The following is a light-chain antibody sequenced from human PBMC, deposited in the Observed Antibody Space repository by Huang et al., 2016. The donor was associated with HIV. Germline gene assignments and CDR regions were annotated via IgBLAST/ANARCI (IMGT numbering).Light chain of an antibody. CDR1: QSVSTN. CDR2: AAS. J-gene: IGKJ1*01. CDR3: LQYNTWPKT. Sequence: ETEMTQLPATLSVSPGESATLSCRASQSVSTNLAWYQQKPGQAPRLVIYAASTRATGIPGRFGGSGSGTEFTLTISSLQSEDFAIYYCLQYNTWPKTFGQGTEVDFK. V-gene: IGKV3-15*01.